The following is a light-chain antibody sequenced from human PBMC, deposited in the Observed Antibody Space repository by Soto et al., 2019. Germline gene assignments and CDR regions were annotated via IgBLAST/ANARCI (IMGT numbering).Light chain of an antibody. CDR2: DVS. CDR3: SSYTSSSTLYV. Sequence: QSALTQPASVSGSPGQSITISCTGNSSDVGGYNYVSWYQQHPGKAPKLMIYDVSNRRSGVSNRFSGSKSGNTASLTISGLQAEDEADYYCSSYTSSSTLYVFGTGTKLTVL. V-gene: IGLV2-14*01. J-gene: IGLJ1*01. CDR1: SSDVGGYNY.